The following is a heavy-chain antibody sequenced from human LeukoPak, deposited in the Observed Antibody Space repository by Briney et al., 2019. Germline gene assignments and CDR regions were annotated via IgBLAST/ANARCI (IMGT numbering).Heavy chain of an antibody. CDR1: GYTFTGYY. Sequence: ASVKVSCKASGYTFTGYYMHWVRQAPGQGLEWMGWINPNSGGTNYAQKFQGRVTMTRDTSISTAYMELSRLRSDDTAVYYCARGPPRFWGSLGIWGQGTMVTVSS. CDR2: INPNSGGT. V-gene: IGHV1-2*02. D-gene: IGHD3-16*01. J-gene: IGHJ3*02. CDR3: ARGPPRFWGSLGI.